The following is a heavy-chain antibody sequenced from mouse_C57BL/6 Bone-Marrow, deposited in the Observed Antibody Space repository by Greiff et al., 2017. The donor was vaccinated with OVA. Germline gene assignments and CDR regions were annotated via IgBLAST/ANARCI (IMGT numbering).Heavy chain of an antibody. D-gene: IGHD2-3*01. CDR2: IRSNSNNYAT. J-gene: IGHJ2*01. Sequence: GGGLVQLKGSLKLSCAASGFSFNTYAMNWVRQAPGKGMEWVARIRSNSNNYATYYADSVKDRFTISRDDSESMLYLQMNNLKTEDTAMYYCGRHPYDGYYDYWGQGTTLTVSS. V-gene: IGHV10-1*01. CDR3: GRHPYDGYYDY. CDR1: GFSFNTYA.